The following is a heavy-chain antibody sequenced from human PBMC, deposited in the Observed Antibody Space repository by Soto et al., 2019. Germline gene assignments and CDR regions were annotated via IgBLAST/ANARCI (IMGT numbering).Heavy chain of an antibody. CDR3: ARVRGWSGSYFDY. J-gene: IGHJ4*02. Sequence: ASVKVSCKASGYTFTGYYMHWVRQAPGQGLEWMGWINPNSGGTNYAQKFQGRVTMTMDTSISTAYMELSRLRSDDTAVYYWARVRGWSGSYFDYWGQGTLVTVSS. CDR1: GYTFTGYY. CDR2: INPNSGGT. D-gene: IGHD1-26*01. V-gene: IGHV1-2*02.